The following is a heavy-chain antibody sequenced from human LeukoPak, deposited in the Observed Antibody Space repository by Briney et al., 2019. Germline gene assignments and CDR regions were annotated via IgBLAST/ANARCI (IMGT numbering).Heavy chain of an antibody. D-gene: IGHD5-18*01. Sequence: GGSLRLSCAASGFTFSNHWMHWVRQAPGKGLMWVSRINRGGRRTDYADSVKGRFTISRDDAKNTLYLQLNSLRAEDTAVYFCARGGSDTAMAHDYWGQXTLVTVSS. CDR1: GFTFSNHW. V-gene: IGHV3-74*01. CDR3: ARGGSDTAMAHDY. J-gene: IGHJ4*02. CDR2: INRGGRRT.